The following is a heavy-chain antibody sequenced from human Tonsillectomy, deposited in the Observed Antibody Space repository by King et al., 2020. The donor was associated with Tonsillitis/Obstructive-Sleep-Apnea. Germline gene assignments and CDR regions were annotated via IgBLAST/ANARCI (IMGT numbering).Heavy chain of an antibody. CDR1: GYIFTNYW. D-gene: IGHD1-7*01. CDR3: AGQGGITGTMWYLDL. J-gene: IGHJ2*01. V-gene: IGHV5-51*01. CDR2: IYPGDSYT. Sequence: QLVQSGAEVKKPGESLKISCKGSGYIFTNYWIGWVRQMPGKGLEWMGIIYPGDSYTTYSPSFQGQVTSSAAKSISTAYLHWSSLKASDTAMYYCAGQGGITGTMWYLDLWGRGTLVTVSS.